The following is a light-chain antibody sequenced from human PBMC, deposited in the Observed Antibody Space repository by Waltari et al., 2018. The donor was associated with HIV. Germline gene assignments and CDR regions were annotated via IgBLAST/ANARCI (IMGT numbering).Light chain of an antibody. CDR2: RNN. CDR1: SSNLERNT. CDR3: AAWDDSLNGGV. J-gene: IGLJ3*02. Sequence: QSVLTQPPSASGTPGPRATVSCSGSSSNLERNTVTWYQQLPGTAPKLLIYRNNQRPSGVPDRFSGSKSGTSASLAISGLRSEDETDYYCAAWDDSLNGGVFGGGTKLTVL. V-gene: IGLV1-44*01.